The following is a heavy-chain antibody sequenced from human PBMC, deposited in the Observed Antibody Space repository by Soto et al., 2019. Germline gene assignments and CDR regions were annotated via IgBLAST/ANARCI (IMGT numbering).Heavy chain of an antibody. CDR3: AKDRSVDTRDWFDP. J-gene: IGHJ5*02. CDR1: GFTFGTYA. D-gene: IGHD5-18*01. CDR2: ITGSGGST. Sequence: WGSLRLSCAASGFTFGTYAMNWVRQAPGKGLEWVSGITGSGGSTYYADSVKGRFTISRDNSKNTLYLQMNSLRGDDTAVYYCAKDRSVDTRDWFDPWGQGTLVTVSS. V-gene: IGHV3-23*01.